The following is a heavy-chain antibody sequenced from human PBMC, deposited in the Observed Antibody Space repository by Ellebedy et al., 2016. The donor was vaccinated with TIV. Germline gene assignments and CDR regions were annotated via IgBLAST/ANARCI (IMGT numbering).Heavy chain of an antibody. V-gene: IGHV3-30*18. CDR2: ISKDGTYK. CDR1: GFTFNSYG. CDR3: AKEVGDDSSNYYPSY. Sequence: PGGSLRLSCAASGFTFNSYGMHWVRQAPGKGLEWVAVISKDGTYKYYPDSVKGRFTISRNNSKNTVYLQMNSLRAEDTAVYYCAKEVGDDSSNYYPSYWGQGTLVTVSS. J-gene: IGHJ4*02. D-gene: IGHD3-22*01.